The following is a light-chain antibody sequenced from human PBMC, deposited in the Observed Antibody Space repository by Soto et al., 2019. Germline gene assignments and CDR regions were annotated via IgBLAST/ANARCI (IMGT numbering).Light chain of an antibody. V-gene: IGKV3-11*01. CDR1: PSFRGL. J-gene: IGKJ5*01. CDR2: DAY. CDR3: QQRHMWPIT. Sequence: EVVLTQSPVTLSFSPGERATLSCRASPSFRGLLAWYQQKPGQAPRLLIYDAYNRATGIPPRFSGSGSGTDFTLTISSLEPEDSAVYYCQQRHMWPITFGQGTRLEIK.